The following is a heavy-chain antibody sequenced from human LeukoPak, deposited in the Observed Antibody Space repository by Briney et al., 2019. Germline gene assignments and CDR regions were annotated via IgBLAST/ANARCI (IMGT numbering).Heavy chain of an antibody. CDR3: ARDRYYDFWSAYYTPLDY. Sequence: PGGSLRLSCAASGFSISSYEMNWVRQAPGKGLEWVSHISSSGSTIWYADSVKGRFTISRDNAKNSLYLQMNSLRAEDTAVYYCARDRYYDFWSAYYTPLDYWGQGTLVTVSS. D-gene: IGHD3-3*01. CDR2: ISSSGSTI. V-gene: IGHV3-48*03. J-gene: IGHJ4*02. CDR1: GFSISSYE.